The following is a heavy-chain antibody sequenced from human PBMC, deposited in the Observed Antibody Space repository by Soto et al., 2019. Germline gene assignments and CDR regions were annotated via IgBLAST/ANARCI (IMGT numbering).Heavy chain of an antibody. D-gene: IGHD3-3*01. CDR2: IRSKAYGGTT. Sequence: HPGGSLRLSCTASGFTFGDYAMSWVRQAPGKGLEWVGFIRSKAYGGTTEYAASVKGRFTISRDDSKSIAYLQMNSLKTEDTAVYYCTRVWGGYLAGYYYYYYGMDVWGQGTTVTVSS. CDR1: GFTFGDYA. J-gene: IGHJ6*02. V-gene: IGHV3-49*04. CDR3: TRVWGGYLAGYYYYYYGMDV.